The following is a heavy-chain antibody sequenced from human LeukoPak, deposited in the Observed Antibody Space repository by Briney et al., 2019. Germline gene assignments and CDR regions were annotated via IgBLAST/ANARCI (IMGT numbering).Heavy chain of an antibody. V-gene: IGHV3-48*01. J-gene: IGHJ4*02. Sequence: GGSLRLSCAASGFTFSSYSMDWVRQAPGKGLEWVSYISSSSSTIYYADSVKGRFTISRDNAKNSLYLQMNSLRAEDTAVYYCARGRATVVTERRLDYWGQGTLVTVSS. CDR2: ISSSSSTI. D-gene: IGHD4-23*01. CDR3: ARGRATVVTERRLDY. CDR1: GFTFSSYS.